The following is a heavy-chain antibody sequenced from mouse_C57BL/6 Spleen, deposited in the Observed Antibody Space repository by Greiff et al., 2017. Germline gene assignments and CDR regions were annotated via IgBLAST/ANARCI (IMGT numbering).Heavy chain of an antibody. J-gene: IGHJ2*01. V-gene: IGHV1-61*01. CDR1: GYTFTSYW. Sequence: VQLQQPGAELVRPGSSVKLSCKASGYTFTSYWMDWVKQRPGQGLEWIGNIYPSDSETHYNQKFKDKATLTVDKSSSTAYMQLSSLTSEDSAVYYCARNDGYYVGYWGQGTTLTVSS. CDR2: IYPSDSET. D-gene: IGHD2-3*01. CDR3: ARNDGYYVGY.